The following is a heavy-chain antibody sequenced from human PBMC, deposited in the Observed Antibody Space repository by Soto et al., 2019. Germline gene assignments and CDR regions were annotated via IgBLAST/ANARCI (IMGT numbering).Heavy chain of an antibody. CDR2: IKSKTDGGTK. Sequence: GGSLRLSCAASGFTFSNAWMNWVRQAPGKGLEWVGRIKSKTDGGTKDYAAPVKGRFTISRDDSKNTLYLQMNSLKTGDTAGYYRTPMQQLAKDYWGQGTPVTVSS. D-gene: IGHD6-13*01. CDR1: GFTFSNAW. J-gene: IGHJ4*02. CDR3: TPMQQLAKDY. V-gene: IGHV3-15*07.